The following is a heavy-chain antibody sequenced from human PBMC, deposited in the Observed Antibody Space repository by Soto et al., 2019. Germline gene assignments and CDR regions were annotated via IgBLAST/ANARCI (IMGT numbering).Heavy chain of an antibody. J-gene: IGHJ4*02. V-gene: IGHV3-48*03. CDR1: GITLISHE. Sequence: EVQLVEPGGDRVQPGGPLRLSCVAPGITLISHEVTWARQAPGKGLEWLTYISNSGSTKHYADSVKGRFTVSRDNAKNSVFLQMNSLRAEDTAIYYCARVDLGDALDYWGQGTLVTVSS. D-gene: IGHD2-21*02. CDR2: ISNSGSTK. CDR3: ARVDLGDALDY.